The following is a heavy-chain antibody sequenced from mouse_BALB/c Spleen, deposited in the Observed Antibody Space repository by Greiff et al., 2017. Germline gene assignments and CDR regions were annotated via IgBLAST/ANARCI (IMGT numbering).Heavy chain of an antibody. CDR1: GYTFTDYA. CDR3: ARDSYYYGSSYPFAY. CDR2: ISTYYGDA. Sequence: QVQLQQSGAELVRPGVSVKISCKGSGYTFTDYAMHWVKQSHAKSLEWIGVISTYYGDASYNQKFKGKATMTVDKSSSTAYMELARLTSEDSAIYYCARDSYYYGSSYPFAYWGQGTLVTVSA. J-gene: IGHJ3*01. D-gene: IGHD1-1*01. V-gene: IGHV1S137*01.